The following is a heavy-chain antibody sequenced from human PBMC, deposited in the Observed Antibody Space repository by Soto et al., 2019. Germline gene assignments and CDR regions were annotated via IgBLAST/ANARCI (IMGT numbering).Heavy chain of an antibody. D-gene: IGHD3-10*01. CDR1: GFSVGISY. CDR3: ARDHYGPGWFDP. Sequence: GGSLRLSCEGSGFSVGISYMSWIRQAPGKGLEWVSYISSSSSYTNYADSVKGRFTISRDNAKNSLYLQMNSLRAEDTAVYYCARDHYGPGWFDPWGQGTLVTVSS. CDR2: ISSSSSYT. J-gene: IGHJ5*02. V-gene: IGHV3-11*05.